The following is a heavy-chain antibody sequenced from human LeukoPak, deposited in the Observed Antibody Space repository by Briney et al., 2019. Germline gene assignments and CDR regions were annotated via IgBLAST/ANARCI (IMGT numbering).Heavy chain of an antibody. J-gene: IGHJ6*02. CDR1: GLTFSSYA. CDR3: AKRITYYYGMDV. Sequence: PGGSLRLSCAAAGLTFSSYAMSWVRQAPGKGLEWVSAISGSGDCTDYADSVKGRFTISRDNSKNTLFLQMNSLRAEDTAVYHCAKRITYYYGMDVWGQGTTVTVSS. D-gene: IGHD3-16*01. V-gene: IGHV3-23*01. CDR2: ISGSGDCT.